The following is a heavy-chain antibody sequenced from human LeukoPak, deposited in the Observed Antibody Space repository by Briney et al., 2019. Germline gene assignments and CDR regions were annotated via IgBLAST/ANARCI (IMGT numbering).Heavy chain of an antibody. CDR1: GGSISSSSYY. CDR3: ARGGIAARLSP. Sequence: SETLSLTCTVSGGSISSSSYYWSWIRQPPGKGLEWIGYVYYTGSTDYNPSLKSRVTISVDTSKNQFSLKLTSVTAADTAVYYCARGGIAARLSPWGQGTLVTVSS. J-gene: IGHJ5*02. D-gene: IGHD6-6*01. V-gene: IGHV4-61*01. CDR2: VYYTGST.